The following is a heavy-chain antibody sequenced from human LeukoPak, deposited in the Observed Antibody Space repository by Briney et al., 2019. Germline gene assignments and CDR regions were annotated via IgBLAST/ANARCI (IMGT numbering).Heavy chain of an antibody. V-gene: IGHV3-30-3*01. J-gene: IGHJ4*02. CDR3: ARARFGYNRGPFDY. CDR1: GFTFSNYA. Sequence: GGSLRLSCAASGFTFSNYAMHWVRQAPGKGLEWVAFISYDGSNKHYADSVKGRFTISRDNSKNTLYLQVNSLRPEDTAVYYCARARFGYNRGPFDYWGQGILVTVSS. CDR2: ISYDGSNK. D-gene: IGHD5-24*01.